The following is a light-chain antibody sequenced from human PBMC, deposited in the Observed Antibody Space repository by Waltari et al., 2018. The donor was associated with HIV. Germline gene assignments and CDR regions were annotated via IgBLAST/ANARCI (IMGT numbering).Light chain of an antibody. J-gene: IGLJ2*01. CDR3: ATWDDSLSVVI. V-gene: IGLV1-47*01. Sequence: QSVLTQPPSVSGTLGQRVTMSCSGSSSNIGSQSVYWYQQFPRKAPKLLIFKDDQRPAGVPARFSGLKSGTSASLAVSWLRSEDEADYYCATWDDSLSVVIFGGGTNLTVL. CDR1: SSNIGSQS. CDR2: KDD.